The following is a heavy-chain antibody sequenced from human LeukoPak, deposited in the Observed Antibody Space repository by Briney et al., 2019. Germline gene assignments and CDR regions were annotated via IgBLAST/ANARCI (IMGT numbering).Heavy chain of an antibody. J-gene: IGHJ4*02. CDR2: IYPADSDT. V-gene: IGHV5-51*01. Sequence: GESLKISCKGSGYSFTTYWIGWVRQMPGKGLEWMGIIYPADSDTRYNPSFQGQVTISADKSLSTAYLQWSSLKASDSAMYYCARPTDYLYSSGFYYWGQGTLVTVSS. CDR1: GYSFTTYW. D-gene: IGHD6-19*01. CDR3: ARPTDYLYSSGFYY.